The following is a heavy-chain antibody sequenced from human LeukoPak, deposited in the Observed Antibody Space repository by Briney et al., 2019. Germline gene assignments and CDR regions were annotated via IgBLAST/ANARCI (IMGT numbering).Heavy chain of an antibody. J-gene: IGHJ4*02. CDR3: ARGLSRNTVTTFYY. CDR2: INHSGST. CDR1: GGSFSGYY. V-gene: IGHV4-34*01. Sequence: SETLSLTCAVYGGSFSGYYWSWIRQPPGKGLEWIGEINHSGSTNYNPSLKSRVTISVDTSKNQFSLKLSSVTAANTAVYYCARGLSRNTVTTFYYWGQGTLVTVSS. D-gene: IGHD4-17*01.